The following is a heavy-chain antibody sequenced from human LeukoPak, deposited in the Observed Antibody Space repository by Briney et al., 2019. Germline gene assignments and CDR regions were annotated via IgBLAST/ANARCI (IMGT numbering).Heavy chain of an antibody. CDR2: IYYSGST. CDR3: ARDRGGYDFWSGYYPVDDAFDI. Sequence: SETLSLTCTVSGGSISSYYWSWIRQPPGKGLEWIGYIYYSGSTNYNPSLKSRVTMSVDTSKNQFSLKLSSVTAADTAVYYCARDRGGYDFWSGYYPVDDAFDIWGQGTMVTVSS. CDR1: GGSISSYY. V-gene: IGHV4-59*12. J-gene: IGHJ3*02. D-gene: IGHD3-3*01.